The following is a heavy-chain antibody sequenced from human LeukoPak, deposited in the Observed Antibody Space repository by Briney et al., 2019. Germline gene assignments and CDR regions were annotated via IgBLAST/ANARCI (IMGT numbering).Heavy chain of an antibody. CDR3: ARDQYSSSSHYYYYMDV. D-gene: IGHD6-6*01. V-gene: IGHV3-21*01. CDR1: GFTFSNAW. Sequence: GGSLRLSCAASGFTFSNAWMNWVRQAPGKGLEWVSSISSSSSYIYYADSVKGRFTISRDNSKNTLYLQMNSLRAEDTAVYYCARDQYSSSSHYYYYMDVWGKGTTVTVSS. CDR2: ISSSSSYI. J-gene: IGHJ6*03.